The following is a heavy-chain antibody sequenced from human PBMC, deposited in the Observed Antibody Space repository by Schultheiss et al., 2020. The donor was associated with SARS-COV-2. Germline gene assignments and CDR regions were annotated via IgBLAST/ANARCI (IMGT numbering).Heavy chain of an antibody. CDR3: ARAPRLHYYDSSGYSDY. D-gene: IGHD3-22*01. Sequence: GGSLRLSCAASGFTVSSNYMSWVRQAPGKGLEWVSAISGSGGSTYYADSVKGRFTISRDNAKNSLYLQMNSLRDEDTAVYYCARAPRLHYYDSSGYSDYWGQGTLVTVSS. CDR2: ISGSGGST. J-gene: IGHJ4*02. CDR1: GFTVSSNY. V-gene: IGHV3-23*01.